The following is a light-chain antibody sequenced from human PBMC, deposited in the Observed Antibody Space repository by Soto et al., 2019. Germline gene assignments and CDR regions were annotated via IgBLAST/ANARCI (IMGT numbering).Light chain of an antibody. CDR3: CSYAGSPYV. CDR1: SSDVGGYKY. J-gene: IGLJ1*01. Sequence: QSALTQPRSVSGSPGQSVTISCTGTSSDVGGYKYVSWYQQHPGKAPKLMIYDVSERPSGVPDRFSGSKSGNTASLTISGLHAEDEAYYYCCSYAGSPYVFGTGIKLTVL. V-gene: IGLV2-11*01. CDR2: DVS.